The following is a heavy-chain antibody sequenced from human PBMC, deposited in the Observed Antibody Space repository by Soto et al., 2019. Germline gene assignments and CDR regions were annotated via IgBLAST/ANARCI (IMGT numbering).Heavy chain of an antibody. CDR1: GYTFTNYY. D-gene: IGHD6-19*01. V-gene: IGHV1-2*04. CDR2: INPHSGGT. J-gene: IGHJ3*01. Sequence: VASVKVSCKASGYTFTNYYMHWVRQAPGQGLEWMGWINPHSGGTNYAQRLQDWVTMTRDMSINTAYMELSRLRSDDTAVYYCARDHSGWHDAFDVWGQGTMVTVSS. CDR3: ARDHSGWHDAFDV.